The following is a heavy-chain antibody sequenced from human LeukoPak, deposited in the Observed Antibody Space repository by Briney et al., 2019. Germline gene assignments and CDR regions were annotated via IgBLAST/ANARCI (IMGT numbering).Heavy chain of an antibody. CDR3: AKDMSFGYCSSTSCETPTTFDY. D-gene: IGHD2-2*03. J-gene: IGHJ4*02. CDR2: ISWNSGSI. CDR1: GFTFDDYA. V-gene: IGHV3-9*01. Sequence: GRSLRLSCAASGFTFDDYAMHWVPQAPGKGLERVSGISWNSGSIGYADSVKGRFTISRDNAKNSLYLQMNSLRAEDTALYYCAKDMSFGYCSSTSCETPTTFDYWGQGTLVTVSS.